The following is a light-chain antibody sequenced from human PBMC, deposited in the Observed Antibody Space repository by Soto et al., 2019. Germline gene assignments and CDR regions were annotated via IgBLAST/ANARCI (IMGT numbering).Light chain of an antibody. J-gene: IGKJ1*01. CDR1: EDISNF. CDR3: QQHDSLPWT. Sequence: DIQMTQSPSSLSASVGDRITVTFQASEDISNFLNWYQYNPGDAPKLLIFDASYLATGVPSRFSGGGFGTDFTFTISSLQPEDNATYYCQQHDSLPWTFGQGTKVDIK. V-gene: IGKV1-33*01. CDR2: DAS.